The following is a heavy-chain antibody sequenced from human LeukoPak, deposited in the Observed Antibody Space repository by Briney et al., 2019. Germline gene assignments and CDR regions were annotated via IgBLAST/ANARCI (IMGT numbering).Heavy chain of an antibody. D-gene: IGHD3-16*02. V-gene: IGHV4-59*01. CDR1: GGSISSYY. CDR3: ARDQKWGYDYVWGSYRYTDHYWFDP. J-gene: IGHJ5*02. Sequence: SETLSLTCTVSGGSISSYYWSWIRQPPGKGLEWTGYIYYSGSTNYNPSLKSRVTISVDTSKNQFSLKLSSVTAADTAVYYCARDQKWGYDYVWGSYRYTDHYWFDPWGQGTLVTVSS. CDR2: IYYSGST.